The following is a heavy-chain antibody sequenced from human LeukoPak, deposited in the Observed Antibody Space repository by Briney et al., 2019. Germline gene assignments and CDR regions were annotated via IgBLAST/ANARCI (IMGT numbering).Heavy chain of an antibody. Sequence: GSLRLSCAASGFTFSSYAMSWVRQAPGKGLEWVSEFTGRGGSTYYADSVKGRFTISRDNSKNTLYLQMNSLRAEYTAIYDGAKDLNGSDCQGRCYHAFDFWGQGTMVTVSS. J-gene: IGHJ3*01. CDR3: AKDLNGSDCQGRCYHAFDF. D-gene: IGHD2-21*02. V-gene: IGHV3-23*01. CDR1: GFTFSSYA. CDR2: FTGRGGST.